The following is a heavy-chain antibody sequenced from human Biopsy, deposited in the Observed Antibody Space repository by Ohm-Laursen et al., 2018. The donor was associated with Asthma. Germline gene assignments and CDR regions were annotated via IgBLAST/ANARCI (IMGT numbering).Heavy chain of an antibody. D-gene: IGHD2-21*01. CDR3: VRWRSGYPDHYSDF. CDR1: GFTVSDYH. CDR2: ISSDVRE. V-gene: IGHV3-30*03. Sequence: SLRLSCSASGFTVSDYHMSWIRQAPGKGLEWVALISSDVREWYADSVKGRFTISRDNSKNTLDLQMNSLRGDGTAVYYCVRWRSGYPDHYSDFWGLGTLVTVSS. J-gene: IGHJ4*02.